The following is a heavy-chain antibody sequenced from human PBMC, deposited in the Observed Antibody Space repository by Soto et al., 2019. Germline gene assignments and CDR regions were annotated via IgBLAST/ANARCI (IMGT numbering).Heavy chain of an antibody. CDR2: ISYDGSNK. CDR3: ARVSTPSSGGSWGLMDV. Sequence: GGSLRLSCAASGFTFSSYAMHWVRQAPGKGLEWVAVISYDGSNKYYTDSVKGRFTISRDNSKNTLYLQMNSLRAEDTAVYYCARVSTPSSGGSWGLMDVWGQGTTVNVS. J-gene: IGHJ6*02. D-gene: IGHD2-15*01. CDR1: GFTFSSYA. V-gene: IGHV3-30-3*01.